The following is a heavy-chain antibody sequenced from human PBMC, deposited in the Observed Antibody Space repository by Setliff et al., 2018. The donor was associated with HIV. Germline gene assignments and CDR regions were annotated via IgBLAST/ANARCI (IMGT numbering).Heavy chain of an antibody. J-gene: IGHJ4*02. D-gene: IGHD6-19*01. CDR3: AGQGAVTGHAFDS. V-gene: IGHV4-39*01. Sequence: KTSETLSLTCIVSGVSTISSSSSYYWGWIRKPPEKGLEWIGYISHSGITYYNPSLKSRVTISVDTSKNHFSLRLSSVTAADTAVYYCAGQGAVTGHAFDSGGPGALGTVSS. CDR1: GVSTISSSSSYY. CDR2: ISHSGIT.